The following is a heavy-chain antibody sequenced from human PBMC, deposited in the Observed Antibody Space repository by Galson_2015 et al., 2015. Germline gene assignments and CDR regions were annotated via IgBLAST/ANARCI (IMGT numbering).Heavy chain of an antibody. V-gene: IGHV3-53*01. Sequence: SLRLSCAATGLTVTSNYMTWVRQAPGKGLEWVSVIYSGGSTKDADSVKGRFTISRDKSKNRLYLHMNSLTPDDTAVYYCARVAVRPPSFHFYMDVWGHGTTVIVS. CDR1: GLTVTSNY. CDR3: ARVAVRPPSFHFYMDV. CDR2: IYSGGST. D-gene: IGHD6-6*01. J-gene: IGHJ6*02.